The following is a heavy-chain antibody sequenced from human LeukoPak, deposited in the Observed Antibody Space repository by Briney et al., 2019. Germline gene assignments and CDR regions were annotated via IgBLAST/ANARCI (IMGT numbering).Heavy chain of an antibody. D-gene: IGHD3-16*01. CDR2: ITRDGSST. Sequence: RGSLRLCCAASGFTFSSSWMHWVRQAPGKGLVWVSRITRDGSSTTYADSVKGRFTTSRDNAKNTLYLQMDSLRDDDTAVYYCARDPGYESWSPFWGGMDVWGNGTTVIVSS. CDR3: ARDPGYESWSPFWGGMDV. J-gene: IGHJ6*04. CDR1: GFTFSSSW. V-gene: IGHV3-74*01.